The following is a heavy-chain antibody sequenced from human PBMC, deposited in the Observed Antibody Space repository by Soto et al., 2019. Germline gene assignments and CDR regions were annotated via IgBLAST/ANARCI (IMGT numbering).Heavy chain of an antibody. CDR1: GGSFSGYY. Sequence: SETLSLTCAVYGGSFSGYYWSWIRQPPGKGLEWIGEINHSGSTNYNPSLKSRVTISVDRSRTQFSLKMSSVTAADTAVYYCARGRVVVPAAVMFNCLDPWGQGALVTVSS. V-gene: IGHV4-34*01. J-gene: IGHJ5*02. CDR2: INHSGST. D-gene: IGHD2-2*01. CDR3: ARGRVVVPAAVMFNCLDP.